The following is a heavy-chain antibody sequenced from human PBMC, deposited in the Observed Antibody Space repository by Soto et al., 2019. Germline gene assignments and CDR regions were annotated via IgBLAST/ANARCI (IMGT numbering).Heavy chain of an antibody. CDR1: GFTYSNFG. Sequence: QVQLVESGGGVVQPGRSLRLSCAASGFTYSNFGMHWVRQAPGKGLEWVAVIWSDGGNKFHADSVKGRFTISRDSSAKSLYLQMNSLRTEDTAVYYCVRGRGDHDSSGYYDMWGQGTMVTVSS. CDR3: VRGRGDHDSSGYYDM. V-gene: IGHV3-33*01. D-gene: IGHD3-22*01. J-gene: IGHJ3*02. CDR2: IWSDGGNK.